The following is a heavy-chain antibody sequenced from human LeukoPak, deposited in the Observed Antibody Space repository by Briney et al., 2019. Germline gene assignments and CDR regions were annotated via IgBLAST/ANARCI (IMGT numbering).Heavy chain of an antibody. CDR3: ARGPRITLVRGGQWYYYMDV. CDR2: IYTSEST. D-gene: IGHD3-10*01. J-gene: IGHJ6*03. CDR1: GGSISSSNYY. V-gene: IGHV4-61*02. Sequence: PSETLSLTCSVSGGSISSSNYYWSWIRQPAGKGLEWIGRIYTSESTNYNPSLKSRVTISVDTSRNQFSLKLSSVTAADTAVYYCARGPRITLVRGGQWYYYMDVWGKGTTVTISS.